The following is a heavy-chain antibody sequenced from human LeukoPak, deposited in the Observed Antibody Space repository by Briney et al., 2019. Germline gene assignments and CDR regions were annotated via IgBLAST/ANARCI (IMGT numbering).Heavy chain of an antibody. D-gene: IGHD1-7*01. J-gene: IGHJ4*02. V-gene: IGHV3-23*01. CDR1: EFTFNNYT. Sequence: GGSLRLSCAPSEFTFNNYTLNWVRQVPGKGLEWVSGTSDRGDYTYYADSVKGRFTISRDSSKNTLFLQMNSLRAEDTALYFCARKAQYNGHYPLDYWGQGTLVTVSS. CDR2: TSDRGDYT. CDR3: ARKAQYNGHYPLDY.